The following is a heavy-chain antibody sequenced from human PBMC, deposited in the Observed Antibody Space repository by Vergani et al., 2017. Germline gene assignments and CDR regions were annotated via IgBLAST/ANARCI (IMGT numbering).Heavy chain of an antibody. CDR3: ARSPRYYYDSSGYQTFDY. CDR2: IYYSGST. D-gene: IGHD3-22*01. Sequence: QLQLQESGPGLVKPSETLSLTCTVSGGSISSSSYYWGWIRQPPGKGLEWIGSIYYSGSTYSNPSLKSRVTISVDTSKNQFSLKLSSVTAADTAVYYCARSPRYYYDSSGYQTFDYWGQGTLVTVSS. V-gene: IGHV4-39*01. J-gene: IGHJ4*02. CDR1: GGSISSSSYY.